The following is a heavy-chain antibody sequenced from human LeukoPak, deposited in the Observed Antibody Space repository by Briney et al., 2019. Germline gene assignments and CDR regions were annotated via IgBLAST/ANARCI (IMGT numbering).Heavy chain of an antibody. CDR2: IYYSGST. CDR1: GGSISSTNYY. D-gene: IGHD3-10*01. CDR3: ARWRVHAFDI. Sequence: SETLSLTCTVSGGSISSTNYYWGWIRQPPGKGLEWIGSIYYSGSTNYNPSLKSRVTISEDTSKNQFSLKLSSVTATDTAVYYCARWRVHAFDIWGQGTMVTISS. V-gene: IGHV4-39*01. J-gene: IGHJ3*02.